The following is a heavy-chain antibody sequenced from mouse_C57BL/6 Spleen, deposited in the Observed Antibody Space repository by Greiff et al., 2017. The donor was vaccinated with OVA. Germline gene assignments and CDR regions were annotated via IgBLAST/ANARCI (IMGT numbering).Heavy chain of an antibody. Sequence: QVQLKQPGAELVKPGASVKLSCKASGYTFTSYWMHWVKQRPGQGLEWIGMIHPNSGSTNYNEKFKSKATLTVDKSSSTAYMQLSSLTSEDSAVYYCAREGVYGRYFDYWGQGTTLTVSS. CDR3: AREGVYGRYFDY. J-gene: IGHJ2*01. CDR1: GYTFTSYW. CDR2: IHPNSGST. D-gene: IGHD1-1*02. V-gene: IGHV1-64*01.